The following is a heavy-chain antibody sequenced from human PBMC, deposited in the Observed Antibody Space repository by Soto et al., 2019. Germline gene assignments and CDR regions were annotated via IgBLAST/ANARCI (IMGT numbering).Heavy chain of an antibody. Sequence: ASVKVSCKASGYTFTSYAMHWVRQAPGQRLEWMGWINAGNGNTKYSQKFQGRVTITRDTSASTAYMELSSLRSEDTAVYYCVWGGGYDLGYRYGMDVWAQGTTVTVSS. J-gene: IGHJ6*02. CDR1: GYTFTSYA. V-gene: IGHV1-3*01. CDR2: INAGNGNT. CDR3: VWGGGYDLGYRYGMDV. D-gene: IGHD5-12*01.